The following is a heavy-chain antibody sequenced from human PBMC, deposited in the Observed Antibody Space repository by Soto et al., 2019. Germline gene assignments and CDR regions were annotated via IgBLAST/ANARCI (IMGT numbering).Heavy chain of an antibody. CDR1: GFSLRTSGMR. V-gene: IGHV2-70*04. CDR2: IDWDDDK. J-gene: IGHJ4*02. CDR3: ARMFHCSGGTCAFDY. Sequence: SGPTLVNPTQTLTLTCTFSGFSLRTSGMRVSWIRQPPGKALEWLARIDWDDDKFYNTSLKTRLTISKDSSKSQVGLTMTNMDPVDTATYYCARMFHCSGGTCAFDYWGQGALVTVSS. D-gene: IGHD2-15*01.